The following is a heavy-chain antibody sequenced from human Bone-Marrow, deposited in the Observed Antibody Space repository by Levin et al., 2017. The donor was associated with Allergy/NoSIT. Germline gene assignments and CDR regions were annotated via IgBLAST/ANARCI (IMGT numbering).Heavy chain of an antibody. CDR2: ISAYNGNT. CDR1: GYTFTSYG. V-gene: IGHV1-18*01. Sequence: GESLKISCKASGYTFTSYGISWVRQAPGQGLEWMGWISAYNGNTNYAQKLQGRVTMTTDTSTSTAYMELRSLRSDDTAVYYCARDWGWSGYNWFDPWGQGTLVTVSS. CDR3: ARDWGWSGYNWFDP. D-gene: IGHD6-19*01. J-gene: IGHJ5*02.